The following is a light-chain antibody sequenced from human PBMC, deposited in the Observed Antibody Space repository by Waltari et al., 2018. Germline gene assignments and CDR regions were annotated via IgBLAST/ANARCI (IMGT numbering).Light chain of an antibody. J-gene: IGLJ1*01. CDR1: SSDAGAYHH. V-gene: IGLV2-8*01. Sequence: QSALTQPPSASGSPGQSVTISCTGTSSDAGAYHHAPWYQQHPGKGPKLMIYEVTKRPPGVPDRFSGSKSGNTASLTVSGLQAEDKADYYCTSYAGSKNVFGTGTKVTVL. CDR2: EVT. CDR3: TSYAGSKNV.